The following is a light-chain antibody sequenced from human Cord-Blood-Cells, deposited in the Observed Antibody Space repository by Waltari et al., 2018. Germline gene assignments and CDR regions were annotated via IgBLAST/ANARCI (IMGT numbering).Light chain of an antibody. CDR1: STYVGGSNY. J-gene: IGLJ3*02. CDR2: DVS. CDR3: SSYTSSSTWV. Sequence: QSALTQPASVSGSPGHASTIPCTRTSTYVGGSNYVSWYHQHPGKAPKLMIYDVSKRPSGVSNRFSGSKSGNTASLTISGLQAEDEADYYCSSYTSSSTWVFGGGTKLTVL. V-gene: IGLV2-14*01.